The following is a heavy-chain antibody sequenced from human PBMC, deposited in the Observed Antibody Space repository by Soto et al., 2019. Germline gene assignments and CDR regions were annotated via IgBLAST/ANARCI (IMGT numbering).Heavy chain of an antibody. CDR3: ARGGYYDSSGYYYVVRGAFDI. J-gene: IGHJ3*02. D-gene: IGHD3-22*01. V-gene: IGHV1-69*01. CDR1: GGTFSSYA. CDR2: IIPIFGTA. Sequence: QVQLVQSGAEVKKPGSSVKVSCKASGGTFSSYAISWVRQAPGQGLEWMGGIIPIFGTANYAQKFQGRVTITADESTSTAYMELSSLRSEDTAVYYCARGGYYDSSGYYYVVRGAFDIWGQGTMVTVSS.